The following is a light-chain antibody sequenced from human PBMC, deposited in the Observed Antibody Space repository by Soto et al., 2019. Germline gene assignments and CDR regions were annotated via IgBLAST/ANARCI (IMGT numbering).Light chain of an antibody. J-gene: IGLJ1*01. V-gene: IGLV2-11*01. CDR2: DVS. Sequence: QSALTQPRSVSGSPGQSVTIFCTGTAXDVGGYSYVSWYQQHPVKVPKLIIYDVSKWPSGVPDRFSGSKSGNTASLTISGLQAEDEGDYYCCSYAGSYTFVFGTGTKITVL. CDR1: AXDVGGYSY. CDR3: CSYAGSYTFV.